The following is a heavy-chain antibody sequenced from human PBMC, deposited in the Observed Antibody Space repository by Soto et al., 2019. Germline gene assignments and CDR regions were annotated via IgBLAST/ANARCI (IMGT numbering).Heavy chain of an antibody. V-gene: IGHV5-10-1*01. CDR1: GYSFTSYW. CDR3: ARAAATRYYYDSSGYYYVYGMDV. Sequence: GESLKISCKGSGYSFTSYWISWVRQMPGKGLEWMGRIDPSDSYTNYSPSFQGHVTISADKSISTAYLQWSSLKASDTAMYYCARAAATRYYYDSSGYYYVYGMDVWGQGTTVTVSS. D-gene: IGHD3-22*01. J-gene: IGHJ6*02. CDR2: IDPSDSYT.